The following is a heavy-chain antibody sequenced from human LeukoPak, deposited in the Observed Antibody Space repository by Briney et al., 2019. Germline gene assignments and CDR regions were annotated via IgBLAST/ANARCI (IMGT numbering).Heavy chain of an antibody. CDR3: ASNLVVPAAPFDY. CDR1: GFTFSSYS. D-gene: IGHD2-2*01. V-gene: IGHV3-21*01. Sequence: MPGGSLRLSCAASGFTFSSYSMNWVRQAPGKGLEWVSSISSSSSYIYYADSVKGRFTISRDNAKNSLYLQMNSLRAEDTAVYYCASNLVVPAAPFDYWGQGTLVTVSS. J-gene: IGHJ4*02. CDR2: ISSSSSYI.